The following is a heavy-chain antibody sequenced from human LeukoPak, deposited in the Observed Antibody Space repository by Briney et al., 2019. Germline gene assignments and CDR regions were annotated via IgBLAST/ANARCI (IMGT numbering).Heavy chain of an antibody. CDR1: GFTFSSYA. D-gene: IGHD1-26*01. CDR3: AKVGSGSYRTFDY. Sequence: GGSLRLSCAASGFTFSSYAMSWVRQAPGKGLEWVSAISGSGGSTYYADSVKGRFTISRDNSKNTLYLQMNNLRAEDTAVYYCAKVGSGSYRTFDYWGQGTLVTVSS. CDR2: ISGSGGST. J-gene: IGHJ4*02. V-gene: IGHV3-23*01.